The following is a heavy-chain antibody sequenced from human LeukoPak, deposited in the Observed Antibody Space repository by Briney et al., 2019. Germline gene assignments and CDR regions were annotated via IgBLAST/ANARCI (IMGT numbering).Heavy chain of an antibody. J-gene: IGHJ5*02. CDR1: GGSFSDYS. V-gene: IGHV4-34*01. Sequence: SETLSLTCAVYGGSFSDYSWSWLRQTPEKGLEWIGEINHSRSTNYNPSLKSRVIMSVDTSKNQFSVKLRSVTAADTAVYYCARHGVVTWFDPWGQGTLVTVSS. CDR3: ARHGVVTWFDP. CDR2: INHSRST. D-gene: IGHD3-16*01.